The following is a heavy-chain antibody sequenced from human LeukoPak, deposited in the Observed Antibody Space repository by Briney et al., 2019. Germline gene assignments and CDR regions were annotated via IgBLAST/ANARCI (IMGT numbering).Heavy chain of an antibody. CDR1: GFTFSSYA. V-gene: IGHV3-23*01. Sequence: GGSLRLSCAASGFTFSSYAMSWVRQAPGKGLEWVSAISGSGGSTYYADSVKGRLTISRDNSKNTLYLQMNSLRAEDTAVYYCAKYSSSAGWFDPWGQGTLVTVSS. D-gene: IGHD6-6*01. CDR3: AKYSSSAGWFDP. J-gene: IGHJ5*02. CDR2: ISGSGGST.